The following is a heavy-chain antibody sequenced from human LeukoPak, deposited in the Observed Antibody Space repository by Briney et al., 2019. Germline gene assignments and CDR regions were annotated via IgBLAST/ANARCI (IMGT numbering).Heavy chain of an antibody. D-gene: IGHD6-13*01. CDR2: ISYDGSNK. Sequence: PGGSLRLSCAASGFTFSSYGMHWVRQAPGKGLEWVAVISYDGSNKYYADSVKGRFTISRDNSKNTLYLQMNSLRAEDTAVYYCAKDVAAAGTYYYYYYMDVWGKGTTVTISS. CDR3: AKDVAAAGTYYYYYYMDV. V-gene: IGHV3-30*18. CDR1: GFTFSSYG. J-gene: IGHJ6*03.